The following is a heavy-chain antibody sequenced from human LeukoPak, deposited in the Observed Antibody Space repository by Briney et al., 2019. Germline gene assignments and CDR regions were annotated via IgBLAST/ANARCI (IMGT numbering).Heavy chain of an antibody. CDR2: ISYDGSNK. CDR3: ARGGRVAAASRKEDY. Sequence: GGSLRLSCAASGFTFSSYAMHWVRQAPGKGLEWVAVISYDGSNKYYADSVKGRFTISRDNSKNTLYLQMNSLRAEDTAVYYCARGGRVAAASRKEDYWGQGTLVTVSS. CDR1: GFTFSSYA. J-gene: IGHJ4*02. V-gene: IGHV3-30-3*01. D-gene: IGHD6-13*01.